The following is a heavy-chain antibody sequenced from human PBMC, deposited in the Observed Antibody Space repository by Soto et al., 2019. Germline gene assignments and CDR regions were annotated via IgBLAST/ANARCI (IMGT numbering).Heavy chain of an antibody. CDR2: IIPILGIA. CDR3: ATGLRYCTNGVCYSPFDY. CDR1: GGTFSSYT. D-gene: IGHD2-8*01. Sequence: QDQLVQSGAEVKKPGSSVKVSCKASGGTFSSYTISWVRQAPGQGLEWMGRIIPILGIANYAQKFQGRVTITADKSTSTAYMELSSLRSEDTAVYYCATGLRYCTNGVCYSPFDYWGQGTLVTVSS. J-gene: IGHJ4*02. V-gene: IGHV1-69*02.